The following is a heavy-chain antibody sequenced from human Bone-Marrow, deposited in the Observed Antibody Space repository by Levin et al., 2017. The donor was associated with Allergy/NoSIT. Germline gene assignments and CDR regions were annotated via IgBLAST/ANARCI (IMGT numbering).Heavy chain of an antibody. D-gene: IGHD6-6*01. CDR1: GFTFSSYA. CDR3: AKERGYSSSKPKYYFDY. Sequence: PGGSLRLSCAASGFTFSSYAMSWVRQAPGKGLEWVSAISGSGGSTYYADSVKGRFTISRDNSKNTLYLQMNSLRAEDTAVYYCAKERGYSSSKPKYYFDYWGQGTLVTVSS. CDR2: ISGSGGST. V-gene: IGHV3-23*01. J-gene: IGHJ4*02.